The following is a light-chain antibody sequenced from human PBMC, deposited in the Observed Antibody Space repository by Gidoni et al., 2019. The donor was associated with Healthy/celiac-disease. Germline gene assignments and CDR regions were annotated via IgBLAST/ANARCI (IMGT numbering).Light chain of an antibody. Sequence: SYELTQPPSASVSPGQTASITCSGDKLGDKYACWYPQKPGQSPVLVIYQDSKRPSGIPERFSGSNSGNTATLTISGTQAMDEADYYCQAWDSSTAPFGGGTKLTVL. CDR3: QAWDSSTAP. V-gene: IGLV3-1*01. CDR1: KLGDKY. J-gene: IGLJ3*02. CDR2: QDS.